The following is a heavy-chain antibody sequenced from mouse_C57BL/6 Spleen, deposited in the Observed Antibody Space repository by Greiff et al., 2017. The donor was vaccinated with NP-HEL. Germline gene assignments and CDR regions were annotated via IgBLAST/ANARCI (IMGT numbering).Heavy chain of an antibody. CDR3: ASDGYYSYYFDY. J-gene: IGHJ2*01. Sequence: EVKLLESGPGLVKPSQSLSLTCSVTGYSITSGYYWNWIRQFPGNKLEWMGYISYDGSNNYNPSLKNRISITRDTSKNQFFLKLNSVTTEDTATYYCASDGYYSYYFDYWGQGTTLTVSS. CDR1: GYSITSGYY. CDR2: ISYDGSN. V-gene: IGHV3-6*01. D-gene: IGHD2-3*01.